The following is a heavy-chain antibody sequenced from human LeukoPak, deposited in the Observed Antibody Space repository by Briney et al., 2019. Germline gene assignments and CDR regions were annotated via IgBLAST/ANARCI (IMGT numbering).Heavy chain of an antibody. J-gene: IGHJ4*02. CDR2: IKGKTDDGTT. D-gene: IGHD6-13*01. V-gene: IGHV3-15*01. CDR1: GFTFSNAW. Sequence: GGSLRLSCAASGFTFSNAWMTWVRQAPGKGLEWVGRIKGKTDDGTTDYAAPVKGRLTISRDDSKNTLYLQMNSLKTEDAAVYYCILAAAGPAYWGQGALVTVSS. CDR3: ILAAAGPAY.